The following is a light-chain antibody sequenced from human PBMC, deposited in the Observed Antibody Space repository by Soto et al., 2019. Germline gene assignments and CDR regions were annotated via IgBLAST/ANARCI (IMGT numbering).Light chain of an antibody. CDR1: SGSVSPTYY. CDR3: VLYMGNGISV. CDR2: STN. V-gene: IGLV8-61*01. Sequence: QTVVTQEPSFSVSPGGTVTLTCGLSSGSVSPTYYPTWYQQTPGQAPRTLIYSTNARSSGVPDRFSGSILGNKAALTITGAQADDESDYYCVLYMGNGISVFGGGTKLTVL. J-gene: IGLJ2*01.